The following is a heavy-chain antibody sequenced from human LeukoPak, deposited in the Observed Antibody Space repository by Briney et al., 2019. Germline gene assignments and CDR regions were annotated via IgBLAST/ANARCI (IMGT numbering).Heavy chain of an antibody. J-gene: IGHJ4*02. V-gene: IGHV3-30*02. Sequence: PGGSLRLSCAASGFTFSDYYMSWIRQAPGKGLEWVAFIRYDGSNKYYADSVKGRFTISRDNSKNTLYLQMNSLRAEDTAVYYCAKGGYSSGWFDYWGQGTLVTVSS. CDR3: AKGGYSSGWFDY. D-gene: IGHD6-19*01. CDR1: GFTFSDYY. CDR2: IRYDGSNK.